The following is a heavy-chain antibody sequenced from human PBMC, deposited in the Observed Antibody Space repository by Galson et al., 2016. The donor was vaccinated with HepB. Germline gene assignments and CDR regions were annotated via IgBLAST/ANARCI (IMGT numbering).Heavy chain of an antibody. CDR1: GFTFSNYG. Sequence: SLRLSCAASGFTFSNYGMHWVRQAPGKGLEWVAVIWSEGINKYYADSVKGRFTTSRDNSKNTLYLQMNSLRTEDTAVYYCARGEGLYGDKTRGPFDYWGQGTLVTVSS. CDR3: ARGEGLYGDKTRGPFDY. D-gene: IGHD4-17*01. CDR2: IWSEGINK. V-gene: IGHV3-33*01. J-gene: IGHJ4*02.